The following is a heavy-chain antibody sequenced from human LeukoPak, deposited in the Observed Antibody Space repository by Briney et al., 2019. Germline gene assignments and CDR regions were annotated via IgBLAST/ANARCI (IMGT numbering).Heavy chain of an antibody. CDR3: VREYSSSSGRAFDM. J-gene: IGHJ3*02. V-gene: IGHV3-74*01. Sequence: GGSLRLSCAASGFTFSSYWMHWVRQTPGKGLVWVSRISTDGSSTNSADSVKGRLTISRDNAKNTLYLQMNSLRTEDTAVYYCVREYSSSSGRAFDMWGQGTMVTVSP. CDR2: ISTDGSST. CDR1: GFTFSSYW. D-gene: IGHD6-6*01.